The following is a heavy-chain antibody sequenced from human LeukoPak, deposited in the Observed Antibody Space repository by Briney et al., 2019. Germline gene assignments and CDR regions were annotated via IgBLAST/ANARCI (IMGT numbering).Heavy chain of an antibody. V-gene: IGHV3-23*01. J-gene: IGHJ3*02. Sequence: PGGSLRLSCAASGFTFSSYAMSWVRQAPGKGLEWVSAISGSGGSTYYADSVKGRFTISRDNSKNTLYLQMNSLRAEDTAVYYCAKWNHDSSGYYDDAFDIWGQGTMVTVSS. CDR1: GFTFSSYA. CDR3: AKWNHDSSGYYDDAFDI. D-gene: IGHD3-22*01. CDR2: ISGSGGST.